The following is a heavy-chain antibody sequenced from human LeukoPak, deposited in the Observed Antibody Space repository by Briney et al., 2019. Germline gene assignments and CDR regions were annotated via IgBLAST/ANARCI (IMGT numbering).Heavy chain of an antibody. Sequence: SETLSLTCTVSGASISGSGYYWGWIRQPPGKGLEWIGSIYSSGSTYYNASLQSRVTISIETSKNQISLRLNSVTAADTAMYYCARLSTVTTSFDYWGQGTLVTVSS. J-gene: IGHJ4*02. CDR1: GASISGSGYY. V-gene: IGHV4-39*01. CDR2: IYSSGST. D-gene: IGHD4-17*01. CDR3: ARLSTVTTSFDY.